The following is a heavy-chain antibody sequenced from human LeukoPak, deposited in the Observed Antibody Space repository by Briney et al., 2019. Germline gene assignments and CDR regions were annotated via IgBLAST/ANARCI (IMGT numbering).Heavy chain of an antibody. J-gene: IGHJ4*02. Sequence: GGSLRLSCAASGFTFTTYWMSWVRQAPGKGLEWVANIKHDGSEKNYVDSVKGRFTISRDNAKNSLYLQMNSLRAEDTAVYYCANVAARTFDYWGQGTLVTVSS. D-gene: IGHD6-6*01. CDR1: GFTFTTYW. CDR2: IKHDGSEK. V-gene: IGHV3-7*01. CDR3: ANVAARTFDY.